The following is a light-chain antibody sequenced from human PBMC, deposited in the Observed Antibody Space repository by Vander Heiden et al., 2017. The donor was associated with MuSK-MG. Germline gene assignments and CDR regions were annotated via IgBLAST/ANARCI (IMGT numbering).Light chain of an antibody. J-gene: IGKJ4*01. CDR2: EAS. CDR3: QYRSNRHLA. V-gene: IGKV3-11*01. CDR1: EDVNNY. Sequence: DSLLAQSPATLSLSPGERATLSCRASEDVNNYLAWYQQKPGQAPRLLIYEASNRATGIPARFSGSGSGTDFTLTISSLEPEDFAVYFCQYRSNRHLAFGGGTKVEIK.